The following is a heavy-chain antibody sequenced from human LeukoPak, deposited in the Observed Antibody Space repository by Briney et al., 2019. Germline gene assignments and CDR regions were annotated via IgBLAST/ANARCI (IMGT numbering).Heavy chain of an antibody. Sequence: ASVKVSCKASGYSFTGYYIHWVRQAPGQGLDWMGWINPNNGATKYAQKFQGRVTMTRDTSISRAYMELTRLRSDDTAVYYCARGSETYYDLWSGSSFDYWGQGTLVTVSS. CDR1: GYSFTGYY. J-gene: IGHJ4*02. CDR3: ARGSETYYDLWSGSSFDY. D-gene: IGHD3-3*01. CDR2: INPNNGAT. V-gene: IGHV1-2*02.